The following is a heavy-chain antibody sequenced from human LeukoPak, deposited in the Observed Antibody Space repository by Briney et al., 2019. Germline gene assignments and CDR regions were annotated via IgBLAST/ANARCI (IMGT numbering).Heavy chain of an antibody. CDR2: IWYDGSKR. CDR1: GFPLSNYA. V-gene: IGHV3-33*01. J-gene: IGHJ6*04. Sequence: PGGSLRLSCAASGFPLSNYAMHWVRQAPGKGLEWVAVIWYDGSKRFYADSVKGRFTISRDNSKNTVNLHMNSLRPDDTAVYYCARDLSLDVWGKGTTVTVSS. D-gene: IGHD2/OR15-2a*01. CDR3: ARDLSLDV.